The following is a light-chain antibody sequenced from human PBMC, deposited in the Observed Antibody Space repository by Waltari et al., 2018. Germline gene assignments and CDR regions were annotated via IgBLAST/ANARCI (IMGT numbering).Light chain of an antibody. J-gene: IGKJ4*01. CDR2: VIS. CDR1: QTINKY. CDR3: QQSDSLPLT. Sequence: DIQMTLSPSSLSASVGDRVTITCRASQTINKYLNWYQKKPGRAPKVLISVISYLHTGVPSRFSGSGSGTDFTLTISSLQPEDFATYYCQQSDSLPLTFGGGTKVEIK. V-gene: IGKV1-39*01.